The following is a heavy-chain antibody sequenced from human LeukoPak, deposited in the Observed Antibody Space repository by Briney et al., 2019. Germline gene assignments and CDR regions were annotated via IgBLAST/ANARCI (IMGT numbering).Heavy chain of an antibody. CDR1: GGSISSSSYY. J-gene: IGHJ4*02. D-gene: IGHD5-18*01. CDR3: ARDPGIQLPYYFDY. CDR2: IYYSGST. V-gene: IGHV4-61*01. Sequence: PSETLSLTCTVSGGSISSSSYYWGWIRQPPGKGLEWIGYIYYSGSTNYNPSLKSRVTISVDTSKNQFSLKLSSVTAADTAVYYCARDPGIQLPYYFDYWGQGTLVTVSS.